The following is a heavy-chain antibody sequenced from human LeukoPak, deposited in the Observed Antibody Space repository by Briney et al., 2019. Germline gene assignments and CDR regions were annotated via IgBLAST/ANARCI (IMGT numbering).Heavy chain of an antibody. CDR3: TSGGDYVWWFDP. J-gene: IGHJ5*02. V-gene: IGHV4-59*04. CDR2: IYYSGST. D-gene: IGHD3-16*01. CDR1: GGSISSYY. Sequence: PSETLSLTCTVSGGSISSYYWSWIRQPPGKGLEWIGSIYYSGSTYYNPSLKSRVTISVDTSKNQFSLKLSSVTAADTAVYYCTSGGDYVWWFDPWGQGTLVTVSS.